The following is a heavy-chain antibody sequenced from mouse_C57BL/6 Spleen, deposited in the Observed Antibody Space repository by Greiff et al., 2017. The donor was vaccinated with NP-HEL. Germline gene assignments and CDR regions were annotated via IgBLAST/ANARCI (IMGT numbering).Heavy chain of an antibody. CDR1: GYSITSCYY. CDR3: ARGDYGYDWGFDY. Sequence: EVKLVESGPGLVKPSQSLSLTCSVSGYSITSCYYWIWIRHFPENKLEWMGYISYDGSNNYHPSLQNRISITRDTAKNQLFLKLNSVTTEDTATYYCARGDYGYDWGFDYWGQGTTLTVSS. D-gene: IGHD2-2*01. J-gene: IGHJ2*01. V-gene: IGHV3-6*01. CDR2: ISYDGSN.